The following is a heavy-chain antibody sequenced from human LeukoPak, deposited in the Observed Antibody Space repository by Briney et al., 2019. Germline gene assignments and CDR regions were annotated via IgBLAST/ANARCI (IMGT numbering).Heavy chain of an antibody. J-gene: IGHJ3*02. V-gene: IGHV4-39*01. CDR3: ASLWPYQLSAFDI. CDR1: GGSIISSDYH. CDR2: ISYSGNT. Sequence: SETLSLTCTVSGGSIISSDYHWGWVRQPPGKGLEWIGTISYSGNTDYNPSLRSRVTISVDTSNNQFSLRLGSVTAADTAVYYCASLWPYQLSAFDIWGQGTMVTVSS. D-gene: IGHD2-2*01.